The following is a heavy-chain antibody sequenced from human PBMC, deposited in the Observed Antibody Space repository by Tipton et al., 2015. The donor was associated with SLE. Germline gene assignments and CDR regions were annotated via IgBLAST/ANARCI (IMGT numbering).Heavy chain of an antibody. V-gene: IGHV1-46*01. Sequence: QLVQSGAEVKKPGASVNVSCKASGYTFSNYYIHWVRQAPGQGLEWMGIINPSDSGTAYTQKFQGAVTMTRDTSTSTVYMELSSLRSEDTAVYYCARENSSSGAYYYHGVDVWGQGTTVTVSS. CDR1: GYTFSNYY. D-gene: IGHD6-6*01. CDR2: INPSDSGT. CDR3: ARENSSSGAYYYHGVDV. J-gene: IGHJ6*02.